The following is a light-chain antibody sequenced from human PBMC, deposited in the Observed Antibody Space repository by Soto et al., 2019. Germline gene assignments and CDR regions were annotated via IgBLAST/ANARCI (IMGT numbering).Light chain of an antibody. Sequence: EILFTQSPGTLSLSPGERATLSCRASQSVRGSYLAWYQHKPGQAPRLLIYGVSSRATGIPDRLSGSGSGTEFTLTIRSLQPDDFATYYCQQYNSPWTFGQGTKVDIK. CDR3: QQYNSPWT. V-gene: IGKV3-20*01. CDR1: QSVRGSY. J-gene: IGKJ1*01. CDR2: GVS.